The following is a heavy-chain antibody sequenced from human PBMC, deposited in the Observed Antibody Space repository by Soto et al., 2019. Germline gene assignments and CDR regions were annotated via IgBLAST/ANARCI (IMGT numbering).Heavy chain of an antibody. D-gene: IGHD2-2*01. CDR3: ARTLVPDVPATAIYGKVYCLDY. CDR1: GFSLITSGMF. V-gene: IGHV2-70*01. CDR2: IDWDDDK. Sequence: SGPTLVNPTQTLTLTCTFSGFSLITSGMFVSWIRQPPGNALEWLALIDWDDDKYYSTSLKTRLTISKDTSKNQVVLTMTNMDPVDTATYYCARTLVPDVPATAIYGKVYCLDYWGQRTLGTVAS. J-gene: IGHJ4*02.